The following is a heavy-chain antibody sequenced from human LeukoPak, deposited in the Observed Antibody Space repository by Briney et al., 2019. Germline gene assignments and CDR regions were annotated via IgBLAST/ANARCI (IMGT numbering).Heavy chain of an antibody. J-gene: IGHJ4*02. CDR1: GFTFSSYG. Sequence: GGSLRLSCAASGFTFSSYGMYWVRQAPGKGLEWVAVISYDGSDKDYADSVKGRFTISRDNSKNTLYLQMNSLRAEDTAVFYCVKDRRSSGWWYIDYWGQGTLVTVSS. CDR2: ISYDGSDK. CDR3: VKDRRSSGWWYIDY. V-gene: IGHV3-30*18. D-gene: IGHD6-19*01.